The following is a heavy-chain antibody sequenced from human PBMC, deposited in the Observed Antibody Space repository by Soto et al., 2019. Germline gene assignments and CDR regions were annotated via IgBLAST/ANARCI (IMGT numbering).Heavy chain of an antibody. CDR2: IIPIFGTA. J-gene: IGHJ6*02. D-gene: IGHD6-13*01. V-gene: IGHV1-69*13. CDR3: ARDPGIAAAGTLGDYYYYYGMDV. Sequence: SVKVSCKASGGTFSSYAISWVRQAPGQGLEWMGGIIPIFGTANYAQKFQGRVTITADESTSTAYMELSSLRSEDTAVYYCARDPGIAAAGTLGDYYYYYGMDVWGQGTTVTVSS. CDR1: GGTFSSYA.